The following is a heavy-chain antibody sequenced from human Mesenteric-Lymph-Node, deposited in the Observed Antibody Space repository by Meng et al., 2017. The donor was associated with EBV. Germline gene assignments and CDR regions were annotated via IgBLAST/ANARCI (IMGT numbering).Heavy chain of an antibody. J-gene: IGHJ4*02. V-gene: IGHV7-4-1*02. Sequence: VQLCKSWSEWKKPGASVKVPCKAPASTNTSHAINWVRQAPGQGLEWIGWINTKTGKPAYAQGFTGRFVFSLDTSVSTAYLQISTLKAEDTAVYFCARGVGSYSDYWGQGTLVTVSS. CDR2: INTKTGKP. CDR3: ARGVGSYSDY. CDR1: ASTNTSHA. D-gene: IGHD1-26*01.